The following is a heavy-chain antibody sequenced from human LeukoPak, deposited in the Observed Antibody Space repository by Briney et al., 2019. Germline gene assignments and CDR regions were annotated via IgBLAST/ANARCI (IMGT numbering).Heavy chain of an antibody. Sequence: SETLSLTCAVSNDSISSGDYYWNWIRQPPGKGLEWIGYIFHRGGTSYNPSLKSRILFSVDTSQNQFSLKLNSVTAADTAVYYCVREILYCSGGSCYRGPFDNWGQGTLVTVSS. CDR1: NDSISSGDYY. CDR3: VREILYCSGGSCYRGPFDN. D-gene: IGHD2-15*01. J-gene: IGHJ4*02. CDR2: IFHRGGT. V-gene: IGHV4-30-4*01.